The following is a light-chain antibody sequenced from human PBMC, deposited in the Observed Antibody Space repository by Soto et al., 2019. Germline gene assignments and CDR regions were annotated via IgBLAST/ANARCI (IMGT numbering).Light chain of an antibody. CDR3: QQYGGSPET. CDR1: QSVSSN. Sequence: EIVMTQSPATLSVSPGERATLSCRASQSVSSNLAWYQQKPGQAPRLLIYGASSGATGIPDRFSGSGSGTDFTLTISRLEPEDFAVYYCQQYGGSPETFGQGTKVDIK. V-gene: IGKV3-20*01. CDR2: GAS. J-gene: IGKJ1*01.